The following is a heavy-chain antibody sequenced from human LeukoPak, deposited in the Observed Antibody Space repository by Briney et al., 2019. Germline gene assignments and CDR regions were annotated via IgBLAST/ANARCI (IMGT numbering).Heavy chain of an antibody. D-gene: IGHD6-13*01. V-gene: IGHV4-4*07. J-gene: IGHJ4*02. CDR1: GGSINFYY. Sequence: PSETLFLTCTVSGGSINFYYWSWIRQPAGKGLEWIGRIYSTGSTNYSPSLKSRVTMSVDKSKNQFSLNLSSVTAADTAVYYCARGIADPYSFDSWGQGTLVTVSS. CDR2: IYSTGST. CDR3: ARGIADPYSFDS.